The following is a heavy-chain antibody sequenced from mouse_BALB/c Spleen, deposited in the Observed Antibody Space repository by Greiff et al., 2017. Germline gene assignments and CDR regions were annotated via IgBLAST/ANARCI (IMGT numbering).Heavy chain of an antibody. CDR1: GYTFTSYW. V-gene: IGHV1-69*02. CDR3: ARREYGNYYFDY. Sequence: VQLQQPGAELVKPGAPVKLSCKASGYTFTSYWMNWVKQRPGRGLEWIGRIDPSDSETHYNQKFKDKATLTVDKSSSTAYIQLSSLTSEDSAVYYCARREYGNYYFDYWGQGTTLTVSS. J-gene: IGHJ2*01. D-gene: IGHD2-10*02. CDR2: IDPSDSET.